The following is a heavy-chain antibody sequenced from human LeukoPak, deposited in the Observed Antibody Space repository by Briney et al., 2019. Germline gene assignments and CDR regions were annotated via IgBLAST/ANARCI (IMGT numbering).Heavy chain of an antibody. CDR1: GFTFSSYA. CDR2: ISGSGGST. D-gene: IGHD4-17*01. Sequence: GGSLRLSCAASGFTFSSYAMSWVRQAPGKGLEWVSAISGSGGSTYYADSVKGRFTISRDNSKNTLYLQMNSLRAEDTAVYYCAKDQSYYGDYGVDFDYWGQGTLVTVSS. V-gene: IGHV3-23*01. J-gene: IGHJ4*02. CDR3: AKDQSYYGDYGVDFDY.